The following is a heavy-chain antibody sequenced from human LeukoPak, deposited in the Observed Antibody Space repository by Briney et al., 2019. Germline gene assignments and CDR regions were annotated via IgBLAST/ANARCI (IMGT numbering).Heavy chain of an antibody. D-gene: IGHD2-21*02. Sequence: GASVKVSCKASGYTYPKNYMHCGRQAPGHRLKGMGIINPYDGSATSAQSFQGRVTVTRGTSTNAVYTELSSLRDEETGVYYCAREAARGRAVTGLRAFDVWGQGTMVTVSS. CDR3: AREAARGRAVTGLRAFDV. CDR1: GYTYPKNY. CDR2: INPYDGSA. J-gene: IGHJ3*01. V-gene: IGHV1-46*01.